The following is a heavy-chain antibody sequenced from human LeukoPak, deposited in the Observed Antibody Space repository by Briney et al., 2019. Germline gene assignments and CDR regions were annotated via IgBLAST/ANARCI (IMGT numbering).Heavy chain of an antibody. CDR2: ISGSGGST. Sequence: GGSLRLSCAASGFTFSSYAMTWVRQAPGKGLEWVSAISGSGGSTFYADFVKGRFTISRDNSKNTLFLHVSGLRAEDTAIYYCAKNGGDSYGTGHFDCWGQGALVTVPS. J-gene: IGHJ4*02. CDR1: GFTFSSYA. D-gene: IGHD5-18*01. CDR3: AKNGGDSYGTGHFDC. V-gene: IGHV3-23*01.